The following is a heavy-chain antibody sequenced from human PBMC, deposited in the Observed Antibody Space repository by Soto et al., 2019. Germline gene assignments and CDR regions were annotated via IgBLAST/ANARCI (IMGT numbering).Heavy chain of an antibody. CDR3: ARDLSIVVAPYYFDY. V-gene: IGHV1-18*01. D-gene: IGHD3-22*01. J-gene: IGHJ4*02. Sequence: QVQLVQSGAEVKKPGASVKVSCKASGYTFTSYGISWVRQAPGQGLEWMGWISAYNGNTNYPQKLQGRVTMTTGKSTSTAYMELRSLRSDDTAVYYCARDLSIVVAPYYFDYWGQGTLVTVSS. CDR2: ISAYNGNT. CDR1: GYTFTSYG.